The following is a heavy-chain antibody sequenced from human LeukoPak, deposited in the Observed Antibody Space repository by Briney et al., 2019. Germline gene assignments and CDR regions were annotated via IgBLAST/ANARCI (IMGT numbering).Heavy chain of an antibody. CDR2: INHSGST. CDR3: ARSHLRRSDY. CDR1: GGSFSGYY. J-gene: IGHJ4*02. V-gene: IGHV4-34*01. Sequence: SETLSLTCAVYGGSFSGYYWSWIRQPPGKGLEWIGEINHSGSTNYNPSLKSRVTISVDTSKNQFSLKLSSVTAADTAVYCCARSHLRRSDYWGQGTLVTVSS.